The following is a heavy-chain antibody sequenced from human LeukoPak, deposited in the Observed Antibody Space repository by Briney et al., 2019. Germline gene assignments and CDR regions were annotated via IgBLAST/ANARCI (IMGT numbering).Heavy chain of an antibody. CDR2: INAGNGNT. CDR3: ARADYYGSGSYYNYFDY. D-gene: IGHD3-10*01. V-gene: IGHV1-3*01. Sequence: ASVKVSCKASGYTFTSYAMHWVRQAPGQRLEWMGWINAGNGNTKYSQKFQGRVTITADESTSTAYMELSSLRSEDTAVYYCARADYYGSGSYYNYFDYWGQGTLVTVSS. J-gene: IGHJ4*02. CDR1: GYTFTSYA.